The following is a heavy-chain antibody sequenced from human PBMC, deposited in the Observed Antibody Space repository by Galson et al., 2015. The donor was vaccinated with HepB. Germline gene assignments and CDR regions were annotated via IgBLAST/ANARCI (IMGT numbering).Heavy chain of an antibody. CDR1: GFTFSSYA. Sequence: SLRLSCAASGFTFSSYAMHWVRQAPGKGLEWVAVISYDGSNKYYADSVKGRFTISRDNSKNTLYLQMNSLRAEDTAVYYCASLGPSYSNFYYFDYWGQGTLVTVSS. V-gene: IGHV3-30-3*01. CDR3: ASLGPSYSNFYYFDY. D-gene: IGHD4-11*01. J-gene: IGHJ4*02. CDR2: ISYDGSNK.